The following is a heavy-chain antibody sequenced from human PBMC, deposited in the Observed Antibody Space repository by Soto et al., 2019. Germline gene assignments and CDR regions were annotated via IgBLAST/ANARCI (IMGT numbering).Heavy chain of an antibody. CDR1: GGSISSYY. Sequence: ETLSLTCTVSGGSISSYYWSWIRQPPGKGLEWIGYIYYSGSTNYNPSLKSRVTISVDTSKNQFSLKLSSVTAADTAVYYCAGSTWIQLWLRFYYFDYWGQGTLVTVSS. D-gene: IGHD5-18*01. CDR2: IYYSGST. J-gene: IGHJ4*02. V-gene: IGHV4-59*01. CDR3: AGSTWIQLWLRFYYFDY.